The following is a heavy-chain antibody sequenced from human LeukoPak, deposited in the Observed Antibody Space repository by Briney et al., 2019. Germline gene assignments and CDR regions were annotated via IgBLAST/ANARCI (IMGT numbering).Heavy chain of an antibody. CDR1: GFTFSGYA. V-gene: IGHV3-23*01. J-gene: IGHJ6*03. D-gene: IGHD6-25*01. CDR3: AREERSYSYYYMDV. CDR2: ISGSGGST. Sequence: PGGSLRLSCAASGFTFSGYAMSWVRQAPGKGLEWVSAISGSGGSTYYADSVKGRFTISRDNSKNTLYLQMNSLRAEDTAVYYCAREERSYSYYYMDVWGKGTTVTVSS.